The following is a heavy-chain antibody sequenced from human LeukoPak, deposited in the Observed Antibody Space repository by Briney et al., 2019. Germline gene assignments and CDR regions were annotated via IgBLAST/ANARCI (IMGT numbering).Heavy chain of an antibody. CDR1: EFSVGSNY. D-gene: IGHD6-13*01. J-gene: IGHJ4*02. CDR2: IYSGGST. V-gene: IGHV3-66*01. CDR3: ARAGPSSSWHQFDY. Sequence: RPGGSLRLSCAASEFSVGSNYMTWVRQAPGKGLEWVSLIYSGGSTYYADSVKGRFTISRDNSKNTLYLQMNSLRAEDTAVYYCARAGPSSSWHQFDYWGQGTLVTVSS.